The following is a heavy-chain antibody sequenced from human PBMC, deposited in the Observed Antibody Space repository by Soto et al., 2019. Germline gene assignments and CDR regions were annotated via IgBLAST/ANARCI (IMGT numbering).Heavy chain of an antibody. V-gene: IGHV3-7*03. CDR1: GFNFKNYW. CDR3: ARGTPTPGIDY. D-gene: IGHD1-26*01. J-gene: IGHJ4*02. Sequence: EVQLVESGGGLVQPGGSLRLACVASGFNFKNYWMNWVRQAPGKGLEWVANIKEDGREMHYVDSVRGRFTISRDNAKNSLHLHMNSLRADYTAVYFCARGTPTPGIDYWGLGTLVTVSS. CDR2: IKEDGREM.